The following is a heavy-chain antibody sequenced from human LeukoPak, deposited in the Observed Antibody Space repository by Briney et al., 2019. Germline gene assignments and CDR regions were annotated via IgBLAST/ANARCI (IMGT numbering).Heavy chain of an antibody. V-gene: IGHV4-59*01. J-gene: IGHJ4*02. CDR2: IYYSGST. D-gene: IGHD2-15*01. CDR1: GGSISRYY. Sequence: PSETLSLTCTVSGGSISRYYWSWIPQPPGKGLEWIGYIYYSGSTNYNPSLKSRVTISVDTSKNQFSMKLSSVTAADTAVYYCARSQPAVGYCSGGSCYTTFVYWGQGTLVTVSS. CDR3: ARSQPAVGYCSGGSCYTTFVY.